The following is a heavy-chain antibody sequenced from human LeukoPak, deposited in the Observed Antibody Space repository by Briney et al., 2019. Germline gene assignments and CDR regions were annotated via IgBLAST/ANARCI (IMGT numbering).Heavy chain of an antibody. V-gene: IGHV3-33*01. CDR3: ARYASGSGPDY. CDR2: IWHDGSNK. D-gene: IGHD3-10*01. Sequence: GGSLRLSCAASGFSFSTYGMHWVRQAPGKGLEWVGVIWHDGSNKFYADSVKGRFTISRDNSKNTLYLQMNSLRAEDTAVHYCARYASGSGPDYWGQGTLVTASS. J-gene: IGHJ4*02. CDR1: GFSFSTYG.